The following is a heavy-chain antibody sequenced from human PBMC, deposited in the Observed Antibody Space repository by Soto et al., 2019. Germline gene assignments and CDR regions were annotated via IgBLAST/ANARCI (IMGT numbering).Heavy chain of an antibody. CDR3: ARDGPYSSGWEVYNWFDP. Sequence: ASVKVSCKASGYTFTGYYMHWVRQAPGQGLEWMGWINPNSGGTNYAQKFQGRVTMTRDTSISTAYVELSRLRSDDTAVYYCARDGPYSSGWEVYNWFDPWGQGTLVTVSS. CDR1: GYTFTGYY. D-gene: IGHD6-19*01. V-gene: IGHV1-2*02. J-gene: IGHJ5*02. CDR2: INPNSGGT.